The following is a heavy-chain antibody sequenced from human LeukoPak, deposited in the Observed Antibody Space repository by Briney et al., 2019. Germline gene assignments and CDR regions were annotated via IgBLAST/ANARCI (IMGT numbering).Heavy chain of an antibody. V-gene: IGHV4-34*01. CDR1: GGSFSGYY. CDR2: INHSGST. J-gene: IGHJ4*02. D-gene: IGHD5-18*01. Sequence: SETLSLTCAVYGGSFSGYYWSWIRQPPGKGLEWIGEINHSGSTNYNPSLKSRVTISVDTSKSQFSLKLSSVTAADTAVYYCARVHSYGNSDYWGQGTLVTVSS. CDR3: ARVHSYGNSDY.